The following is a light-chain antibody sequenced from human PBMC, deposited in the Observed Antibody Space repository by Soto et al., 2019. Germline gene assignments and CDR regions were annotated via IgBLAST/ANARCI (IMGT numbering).Light chain of an antibody. CDR1: SSDVGSYNY. CDR3: SSYGGSNSLV. CDR2: EVS. Sequence: QSALTQPPSASGSPGQSVTISCTATSSDVGSYNYVSWYQQHPGKVPKLMIYEVSKRPSGVPDRFSGSKSGNTASLTVSGLQAEDEAYYYCSSYGGSNSLVFGGGTKVTVL. V-gene: IGLV2-8*01. J-gene: IGLJ2*01.